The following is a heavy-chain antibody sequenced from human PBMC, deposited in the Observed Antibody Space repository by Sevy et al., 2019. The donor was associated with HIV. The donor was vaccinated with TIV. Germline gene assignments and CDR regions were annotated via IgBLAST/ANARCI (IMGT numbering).Heavy chain of an antibody. CDR1: GFSLRTSW. Sequence: GGSLRLSCAASGFSLRTSWMSWVRQAPGKGLEWVANINKDGSQKYYVDSVKGRFTISRENAKDSLFLQMSGLTTDDTAIYYCATDAGKALAGGWSSSGMDVWGHGTKVTVSS. CDR2: INKDGSQK. J-gene: IGHJ6*02. V-gene: IGHV3-7*03. CDR3: ATDAGKALAGGWSSSGMDV. D-gene: IGHD2-8*02.